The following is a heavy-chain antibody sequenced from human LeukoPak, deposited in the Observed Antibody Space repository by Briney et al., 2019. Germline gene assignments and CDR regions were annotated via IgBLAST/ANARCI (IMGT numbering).Heavy chain of an antibody. CDR2: IWYDGTNE. V-gene: IGHV3-33*01. D-gene: IGHD3-16*01. CDR1: GFSFSSYG. Sequence: GGSLRLSCVALGFSFSSYGMHWVRQPPGKGLEWVAVIWYDGTNENYADSVKGRFTISRDNFKNTLYLQMNNLRAEDTAVFYCASYGGLWGQGTLVTVSS. J-gene: IGHJ4*02. CDR3: ASYGGL.